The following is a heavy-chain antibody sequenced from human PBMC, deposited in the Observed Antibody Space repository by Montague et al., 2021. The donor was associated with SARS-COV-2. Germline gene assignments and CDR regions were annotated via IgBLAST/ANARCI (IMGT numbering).Heavy chain of an antibody. J-gene: IGHJ4*02. CDR2: IDWXDDK. V-gene: IGHV2-70*11. Sequence: PALVKPTQTLTLTCTFSGFSLSTSGMCVSWIRQPPGKALEWLARIDWXDDKYYSTSLKTRLTISKDTSKNQVVLTMTNIDPVDTATYYCARTTMITFGGVIVPFDYWGQGTLVTVSS. D-gene: IGHD3-16*02. CDR1: GFSLSTSGMC. CDR3: ARTTMITFGGVIVPFDY.